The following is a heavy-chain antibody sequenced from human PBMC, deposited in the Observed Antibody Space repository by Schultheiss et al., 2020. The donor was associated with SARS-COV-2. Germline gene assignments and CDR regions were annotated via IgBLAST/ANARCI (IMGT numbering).Heavy chain of an antibody. J-gene: IGHJ4*02. V-gene: IGHV3-11*01. CDR3: ARFPPLGYCGGGSCYSD. D-gene: IGHD2-15*01. Sequence: GGSLRLSCAASGFSFDDYGMSWVRQVPGKGLGWVSYISSGGNTIYYADSVKGRFTISRDNAKNSLYLQMNSLRDEDTAVYYCARFPPLGYCGGGSCYSDWGQGTLVTVSS. CDR2: ISSGGNTI. CDR1: GFSFDDYG.